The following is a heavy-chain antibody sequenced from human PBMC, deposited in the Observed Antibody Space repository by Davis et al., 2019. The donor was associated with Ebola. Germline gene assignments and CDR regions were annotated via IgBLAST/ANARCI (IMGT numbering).Heavy chain of an antibody. Sequence: GESLKTPCAASGFTFSDYYMSWIRQAPGQGLEWVSYISSSSSYTNYADSVRGRFTISRDNAKNSLYLQMNSLRAEDTAVYYCAREGRYCSSTSCYMDVWGQGTTVTVSS. CDR3: AREGRYCSSTSCYMDV. V-gene: IGHV3-11*06. D-gene: IGHD2-2*01. J-gene: IGHJ6*03. CDR2: ISSSSSYT. CDR1: GFTFSDYY.